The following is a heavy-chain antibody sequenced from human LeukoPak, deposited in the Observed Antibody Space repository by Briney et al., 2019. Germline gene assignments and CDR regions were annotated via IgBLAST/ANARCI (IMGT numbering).Heavy chain of an antibody. J-gene: IGHJ3*02. D-gene: IGHD3-3*01. CDR2: IYYSGST. CDR3: ARDFEWLFAFDI. CDR1: GGSLSSSSYY. V-gene: IGHV4-39*07. Sequence: SETLSLTCTVSGGSLSSSSYYWGGIRQPPGKGLEWIGSIYYSGSTNYHPSLKSRVTMSVDTSKNQFSLKLSSVTAADTAVYYCARDFEWLFAFDIWGQGTMVTVSS.